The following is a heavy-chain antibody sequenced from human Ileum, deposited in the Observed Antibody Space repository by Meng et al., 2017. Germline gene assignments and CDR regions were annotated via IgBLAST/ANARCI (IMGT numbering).Heavy chain of an antibody. CDR3: ARLIDSSSYLGWFDP. D-gene: IGHD6-6*01. Sequence: QLQLQESGPGLGKASETLSLTCTVSGGPIRSNSYYWAWIRQPPGTGPEWIGSIHSSGDTYYNPSLESRVTISVDTSKNQFSLKMRSVTAADTAVYYCARLIDSSSYLGWFDPWGHGTLVTVSS. CDR1: GGPIRSNSYY. V-gene: IGHV4-39*01. CDR2: IHSSGDT. J-gene: IGHJ5*02.